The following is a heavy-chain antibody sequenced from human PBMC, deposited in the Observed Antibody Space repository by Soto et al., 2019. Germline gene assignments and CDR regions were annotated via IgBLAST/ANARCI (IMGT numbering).Heavy chain of an antibody. CDR3: ARDKWQYYYDSSGYYVDY. Sequence: GGSLRLSCAASGFTFSSYSMNWVRQAPGKGLEWVSSISSSSSYIYYADSVKGRFTISRDNAKSSLYLQMNSLRAEDTAVYYCARDKWQYYYDSSGYYVDYWGKGTLVPVSS. J-gene: IGHJ4*02. V-gene: IGHV3-21*01. D-gene: IGHD3-22*01. CDR1: GFTFSSYS. CDR2: ISSSSSYI.